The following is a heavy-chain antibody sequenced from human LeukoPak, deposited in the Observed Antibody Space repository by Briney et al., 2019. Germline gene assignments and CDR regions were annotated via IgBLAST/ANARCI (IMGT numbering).Heavy chain of an antibody. CDR2: INHSGST. Sequence: SETLSLTCAVYGGSFSGYYWSWIRQPPGKGLEWLGEINHSGSTNYNPSLKSRVTISVDTSKNQFSLKLSSVTAADTAVYYCARGRQDSSSWSYYFDYWGQGTLVTVSS. V-gene: IGHV4-34*01. D-gene: IGHD6-13*01. CDR3: ARGRQDSSSWSYYFDY. CDR1: GGSFSGYY. J-gene: IGHJ4*02.